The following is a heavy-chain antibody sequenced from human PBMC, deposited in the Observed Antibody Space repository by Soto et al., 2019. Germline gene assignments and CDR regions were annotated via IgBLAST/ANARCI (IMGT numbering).Heavy chain of an antibody. V-gene: IGHV3-23*01. D-gene: IGHD1-26*01. CDR1: GFTFSSYA. J-gene: IGHJ5*02. CDR2: ISGSGGST. Sequence: GGSLRLSCAASGFTFSSYAMSWVRQAPGKGLEWVSAISGSGGSTYYADSVKGRFTISRDNSKNTLYLQMNSLRAEDTAVYYCAKDIIWEQEGTSWFDPWGQGTLVTVSS. CDR3: AKDIIWEQEGTSWFDP.